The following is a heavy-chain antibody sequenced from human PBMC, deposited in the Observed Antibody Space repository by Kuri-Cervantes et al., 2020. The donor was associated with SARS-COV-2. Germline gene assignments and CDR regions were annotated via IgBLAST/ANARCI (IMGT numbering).Heavy chain of an antibody. CDR3: ARGRVYARRIYYYCYGMDV. D-gene: IGHD3-16*01. Sequence: SETLSLTCAVYGGSFSGYYWSWIRQPPGKGLEWIGEINHSGSTNYNPSLKSRVTISVDTSRNQFSLKLSSVTAADTAVYYCARGRVYARRIYYYCYGMDVWGQGTTVTVSS. CDR2: INHSGST. V-gene: IGHV4-34*01. J-gene: IGHJ6*02. CDR1: GGSFSGYY.